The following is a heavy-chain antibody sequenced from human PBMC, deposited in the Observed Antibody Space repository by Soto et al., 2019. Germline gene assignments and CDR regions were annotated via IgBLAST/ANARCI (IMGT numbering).Heavy chain of an antibody. J-gene: IGHJ5*02. CDR3: AREEAVAGMEWYGP. Sequence: QVQLVQSGAEVRKPGSSVKVSCKASGGYFNNYVISWVRQAPGQGLEWMGGLIPMFGTANYAQKFQGRVTITADESTSTAYMELSSLRSEDTAVYYCAREEAVAGMEWYGPWGQGTLVTVSS. D-gene: IGHD6-19*01. CDR1: GGYFNNYV. CDR2: LIPMFGTA. V-gene: IGHV1-69*01.